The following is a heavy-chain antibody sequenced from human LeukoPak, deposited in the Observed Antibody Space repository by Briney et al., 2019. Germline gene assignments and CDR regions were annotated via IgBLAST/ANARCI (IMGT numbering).Heavy chain of an antibody. CDR2: IYHSGST. CDR3: AWSLGRYRDEGWFDP. D-gene: IGHD1-1*01. Sequence: PSETLSLTCTVSGGSISSSSYYWGWIRQPPGKGLEWIGSIYHSGSTYYNPSLKSRVTISVDTSKNQFSLKLSSVTAADTAVYYCAWSLGRYRDEGWFDPWGQGTLVTVSS. CDR1: GGSISSSSYY. V-gene: IGHV4-39*07. J-gene: IGHJ5*02.